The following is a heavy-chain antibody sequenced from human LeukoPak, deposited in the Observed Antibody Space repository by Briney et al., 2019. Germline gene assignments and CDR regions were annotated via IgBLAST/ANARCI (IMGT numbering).Heavy chain of an antibody. CDR3: ARLSSTLKAFDI. CDR1: GGSMSGFY. D-gene: IGHD5/OR15-5a*01. V-gene: IGHV4-59*08. J-gene: IGHJ3*02. CDR2: ILYTGIT. Sequence: SESLSLTRNVSGGSMSGFYWSWIRQTRGKGPEWIGYILYTGITRFNPSLKTRVNISSDTSKNQFSLKVTSVTAADTALYYCARLSSTLKAFDIWGLGTMVTVSS.